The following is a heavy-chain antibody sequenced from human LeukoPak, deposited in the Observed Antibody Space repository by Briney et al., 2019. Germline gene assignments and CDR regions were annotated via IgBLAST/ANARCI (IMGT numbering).Heavy chain of an antibody. V-gene: IGHV1-24*01. CDR3: ATALFGVFTFDY. CDR2: FDPEDGET. Sequence: VASVKVSCKVSGYTLSELSMHWVRQAPGKGLEWMGGFDPEDGETIYAQKFQGRVTMTEDTSTDTAYMELSSLRSEDTAVYYCATALFGVFTFDYWGQGTLVTVSP. D-gene: IGHD3-3*01. CDR1: GYTLSELS. J-gene: IGHJ4*02.